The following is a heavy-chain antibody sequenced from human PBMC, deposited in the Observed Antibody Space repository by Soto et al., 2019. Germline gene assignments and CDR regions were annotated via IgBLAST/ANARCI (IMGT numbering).Heavy chain of an antibody. D-gene: IGHD4-17*01. CDR2: IIPSYDRT. CDR1: GDAFKSYA. J-gene: IGHJ4*02. CDR3: ARDPTNDYGDDTVDY. Sequence: QVLLLQSGSEVKKAGSSVKVSCKASGDAFKSYAIHWVRQAPGQGLEYMGRIIPSYDRTKYAQKIQGRLTLTADMYTSTVYMELSSLRSEDTAVYYCARDPTNDYGDDTVDYWGQGTKGIVSS. V-gene: IGHV1-69*06.